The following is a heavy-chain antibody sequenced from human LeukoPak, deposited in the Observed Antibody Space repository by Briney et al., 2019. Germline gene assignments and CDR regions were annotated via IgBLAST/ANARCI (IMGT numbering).Heavy chain of an antibody. CDR1: GFPLSSNY. CDR2: IYSGGST. J-gene: IGHJ4*02. CDR3: ARGYSYGLGSF. V-gene: IGHV3-53*01. Sequence: PGGSLRLSCAASGFPLSSNYMSWVRQAPGEGLEWVSVIYSGGSTYYADSVKGRFTISRDNSKNTLYLQMNSLRAEDTAVYYCARGYSYGLGSFWGQGALVTVSS. D-gene: IGHD5-18*01.